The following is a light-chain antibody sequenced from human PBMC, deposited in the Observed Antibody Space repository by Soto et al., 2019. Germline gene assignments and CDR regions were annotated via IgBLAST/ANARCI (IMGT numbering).Light chain of an antibody. CDR3: QQYGSSPTWT. J-gene: IGKJ1*01. CDR1: QSIGSNY. CDR2: GAS. Sequence: EIVLTQSPGTLSLSPGESATLSCRASQSIGSNYLAWYQQKPGQAPRLLIYGASSRATGIPDRFSGSGSGTDFTLTISRLEPEDFAVYYCQQYGSSPTWTFGQGTKVDI. V-gene: IGKV3-20*01.